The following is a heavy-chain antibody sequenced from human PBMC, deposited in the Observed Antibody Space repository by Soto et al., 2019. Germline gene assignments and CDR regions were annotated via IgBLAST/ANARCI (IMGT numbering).Heavy chain of an antibody. CDR3: ARAGYDRDGGGYYYFDY. Sequence: PSETLSLTCTVPGGSISSYYWSWIRQHPGKGLEWIGYINYSGSTFYIPSLKSRVTTSIDTSTNQFSLKLSSVTAADTAVYYCARAGYDRDGGGYYYFDYWGQGTLVTVSS. CDR2: INYSGST. CDR1: GGSISSYY. D-gene: IGHD3-22*01. J-gene: IGHJ4*02. V-gene: IGHV4-59*06.